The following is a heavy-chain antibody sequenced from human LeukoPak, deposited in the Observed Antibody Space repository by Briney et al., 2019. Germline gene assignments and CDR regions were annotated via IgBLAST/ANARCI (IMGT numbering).Heavy chain of an antibody. D-gene: IGHD1-26*01. CDR2: ISSSGSYI. Sequence: GGSLRLSCAASGFTFSSYSMNWVRQAPGKGLEWVSSISSSGSYIYYADSVKGRFTISRDNAKNSLYLQMNSLRAEDTAVYYCARVSVGATVFDIWGQGTMVTVSS. V-gene: IGHV3-21*01. CDR1: GFTFSSYS. J-gene: IGHJ3*02. CDR3: ARVSVGATVFDI.